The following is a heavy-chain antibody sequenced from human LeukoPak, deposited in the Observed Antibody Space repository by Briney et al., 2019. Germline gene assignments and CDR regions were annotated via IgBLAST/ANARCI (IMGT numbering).Heavy chain of an antibody. D-gene: IGHD3-22*01. J-gene: IGHJ4*02. CDR3: ARDPEYYYDSSGPGYYFDY. V-gene: IGHV4-34*01. CDR2: INHSGST. Sequence: SETLSLTCAVYGGSFSGYYWGWIRQPPGKGLEWIGEINHSGSTNYNPSLKSRVTISVDTSKNQFSLKLSSVTAADTAVYYCARDPEYYYDSSGPGYYFDYWGQGTLVTVSS. CDR1: GGSFSGYY.